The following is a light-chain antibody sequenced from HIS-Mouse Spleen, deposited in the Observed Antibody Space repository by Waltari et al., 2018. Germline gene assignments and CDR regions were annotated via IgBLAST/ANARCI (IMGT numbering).Light chain of an antibody. CDR1: QSISSW. CDR3: QQYNSYSGIT. J-gene: IGKJ5*01. Sequence: DIQMTQSPSTLSASVGDRVTIPCRASQSISSWLAWYQQKPGKAPKLLIYKASSLESGVPSRFSGSGSGTEFTLTISSLQPDDFATYYCQQYNSYSGITFGQGTRLEIK. V-gene: IGKV1-5*03. CDR2: KAS.